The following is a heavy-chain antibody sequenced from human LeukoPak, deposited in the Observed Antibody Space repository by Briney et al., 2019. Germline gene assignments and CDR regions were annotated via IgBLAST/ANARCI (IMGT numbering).Heavy chain of an antibody. CDR2: INTNTGNP. V-gene: IGHV7-4-1*02. J-gene: IGHJ3*02. Sequence: ASVKVSCKASGYTFTSYAMNWVRQAPGQGLEWMGWINTNTGNPTYAQGFTGRFVFSLDTSVSTAYLQISSLKAEDTAVYYCARGWSYDFWSGPSAFDIWGQGTMVTVSS. CDR1: GYTFTSYA. CDR3: ARGWSYDFWSGPSAFDI. D-gene: IGHD3-3*01.